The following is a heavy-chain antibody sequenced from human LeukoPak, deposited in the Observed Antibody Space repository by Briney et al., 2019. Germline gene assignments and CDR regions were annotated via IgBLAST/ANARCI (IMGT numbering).Heavy chain of an antibody. V-gene: IGHV4-38-2*02. D-gene: IGHD3-22*01. CDR2: IYHNGIT. CDR3: ARAVYFDTDYYYDLDS. Sequence: SETLSLTCSVSGYSISSGYFWGWIRQPPGKGLEWIGNIYHNGITNYNPSLKSRVTISVDTSKNQFSLRLSSVTAADTAVYYCARAVYFDTDYYYDLDSWGQGTRVTVSS. CDR1: GYSISSGYF. J-gene: IGHJ4*02.